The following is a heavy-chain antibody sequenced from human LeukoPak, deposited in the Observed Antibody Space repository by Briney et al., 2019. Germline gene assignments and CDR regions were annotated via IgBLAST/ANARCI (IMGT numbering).Heavy chain of an antibody. J-gene: IGHJ4*02. CDR2: INPNSGGT. CDR3: ASIYDFWSGYSPY. D-gene: IGHD3-3*01. V-gene: IGHV1-2*02. CDR1: GYTFTGYY. Sequence: ASVKVSCKASGYTFTGYYMHWVRQAPGQGREWMGWINPNSGGTNYAQKFQGRVTMTRDTSISTAYMELSRLRSDDTAVYYCASIYDFWSGYSPYWGQGTLVTVSS.